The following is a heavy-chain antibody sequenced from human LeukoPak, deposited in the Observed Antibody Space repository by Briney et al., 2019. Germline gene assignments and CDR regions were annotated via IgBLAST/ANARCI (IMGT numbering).Heavy chain of an antibody. CDR2: ISSDGRDK. D-gene: IGHD6-13*01. CDR3: AKDLAIGAAGYYFDD. Sequence: GGSLRLSCAASGFTFSSYAMHWVRQAPGKGLEWVAVISSDGRDKHHADSVKGRFTISRDNSKNTLYLQMNTLRAEDTAVYHCAKDLAIGAAGYYFDDWGQGTLVTVSS. V-gene: IGHV3-30*04. CDR1: GFTFSSYA. J-gene: IGHJ4*02.